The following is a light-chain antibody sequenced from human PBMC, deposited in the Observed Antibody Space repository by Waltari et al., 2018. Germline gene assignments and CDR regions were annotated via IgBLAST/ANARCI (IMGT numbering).Light chain of an antibody. CDR3: CSYVTGDTWV. CDR1: SRHVGTYTF. V-gene: IGLV2-23*02. Sequence: QSALTQPASASGSPGQSITISCTGSSRHVGTYTFVSWYQQQPGKAPKLMIYEINQRPSGISNRFSGSKFGNTAVLTISGLQTDDEADYYCCSYVTGDTWVFGGGTRVAVL. CDR2: EIN. J-gene: IGLJ3*02.